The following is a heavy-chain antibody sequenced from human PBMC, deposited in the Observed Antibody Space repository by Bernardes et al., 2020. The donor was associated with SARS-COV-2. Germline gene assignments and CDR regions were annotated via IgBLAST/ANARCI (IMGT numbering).Heavy chain of an antibody. CDR3: ARAPYYYDNSGYYYVTFDY. J-gene: IGHJ4*02. V-gene: IGHV4-61*01. D-gene: IGHD3-22*01. CDR1: GDSVNSGSYY. CDR2: IYYSGRT. Sequence: SETLSLTCTVSGDSVNSGSYYWSWIRQPPGKGLEWIGYIYYSGRTKYNPSLKSRVTMSVDTSKNQFSLKLSSVTAADTAVYYCARAPYYYDNSGYYYVTFDYWGQGTLVTVSS.